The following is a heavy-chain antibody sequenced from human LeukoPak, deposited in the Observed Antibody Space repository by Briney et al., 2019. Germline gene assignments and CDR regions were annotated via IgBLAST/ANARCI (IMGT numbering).Heavy chain of an antibody. J-gene: IGHJ5*02. D-gene: IGHD6-13*01. CDR3: AKRGSRIAAAGTT. CDR1: GGSFSGYY. CDR2: INHSGST. Sequence: SETLSLTCAVYGGSFSGYYWSWIRQPPGKGLEWIGEINHSGSTNYNPSLKSRVTISVDTSKNQFSLKLGSVTAADTAVYYCAKRGSRIAAAGTTWGQGTLVTVSS. V-gene: IGHV4-34*01.